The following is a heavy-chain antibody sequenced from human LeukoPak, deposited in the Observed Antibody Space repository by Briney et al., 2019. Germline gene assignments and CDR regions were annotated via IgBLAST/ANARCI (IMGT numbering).Heavy chain of an antibody. CDR2: IRQDGGDK. Sequence: PGGSLRLSCAASGFTFSSAWMSWVRQAPGKGREWVANIRQDGGDKYYVDSVKGRFTISRDNAKNSLYLQMDSLRAEDTAMYYCERDAGWRAFDIWGQGTMVTVSS. CDR1: GFTFSSAW. D-gene: IGHD2-15*01. J-gene: IGHJ3*02. V-gene: IGHV3-7*03. CDR3: ERDAGWRAFDI.